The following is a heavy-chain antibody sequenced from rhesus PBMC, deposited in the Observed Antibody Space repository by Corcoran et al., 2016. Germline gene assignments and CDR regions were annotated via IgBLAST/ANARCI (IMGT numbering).Heavy chain of an antibody. J-gene: IGHJ6*01. CDR2: IYWNDNK. D-gene: IGHD6-31*01. CDR3: ARVVGAAAGGYGLDS. V-gene: IGHV2-95*01. CDR1: GFSITTSGTG. Sequence: QVTLKESGPALVKPTQTLTLTCTFSGFSITTSGTGVGWIRQHPGKALEWLASIYWNDNKYYNTSLKSRLTISKHTSKIQVVLTMTNMDPVDTATYYCARVVGAAAGGYGLDSWGQGVVVTVSS.